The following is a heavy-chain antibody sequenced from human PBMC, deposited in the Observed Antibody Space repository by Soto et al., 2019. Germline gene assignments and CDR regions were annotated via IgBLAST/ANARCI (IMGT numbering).Heavy chain of an antibody. CDR1: GGSISSYY. CDR3: ARQVTSGTSLHYFDY. CDR2: IYYSGST. J-gene: IGHJ4*02. D-gene: IGHD1-7*01. V-gene: IGHV4-59*01. Sequence: PSETLSLTCTVSGGSISSYYWSWIRQPPGKGLEWIGYIYYSGSTNYNPSLKSRVTISVDTSKNQFSLKLSSVTAADTAVYYCARQVTSGTSLHYFDYWGQGTLVTVSS.